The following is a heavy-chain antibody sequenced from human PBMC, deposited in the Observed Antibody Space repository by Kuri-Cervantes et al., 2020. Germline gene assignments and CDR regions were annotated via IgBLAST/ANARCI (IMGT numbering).Heavy chain of an antibody. J-gene: IGHJ3*02. Sequence: ASVKVSCKASGYTFTDYYIHWVRQAPGQGLEWMGWINPNSGGTNYAQKFQGRVTMTRDTSISTAYMELSRLRSDDTAVYYCARDAYSSGWYDAFDIWGQGTMVTVSS. CDR1: GYTFTDYY. CDR2: INPNSGGT. CDR3: ARDAYSSGWYDAFDI. D-gene: IGHD6-19*01. V-gene: IGHV1-2*02.